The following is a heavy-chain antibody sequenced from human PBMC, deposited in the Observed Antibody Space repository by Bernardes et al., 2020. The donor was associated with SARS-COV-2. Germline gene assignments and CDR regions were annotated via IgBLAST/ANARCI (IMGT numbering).Heavy chain of an antibody. Sequence: ASVKVSCKVSGYTLTALSMHWVRQAPGKGLEWMGGFAPEDGETIYAQKFQGRVTMTEDTSTDTAYMELSSLRSEDTAVYYCRVVPAAMEYYYYGMDVWGQGTTVTVSS. J-gene: IGHJ6*02. CDR2: FAPEDGET. V-gene: IGHV1-24*01. CDR1: GYTLTALS. CDR3: RVVPAAMEYYYYGMDV. D-gene: IGHD2-2*01.